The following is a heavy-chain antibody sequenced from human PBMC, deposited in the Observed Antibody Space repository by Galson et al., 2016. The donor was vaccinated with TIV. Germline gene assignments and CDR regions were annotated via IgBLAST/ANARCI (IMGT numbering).Heavy chain of an antibody. CDR2: INPITDVT. Sequence: SVKVSCKASGYTFTGSYIHWVRQAPGQGLEWMGRINPITDVTDYPQNFQSRVTMTRDTSIITVFMELSSLRSDDAALYYCAKAGAVLRYFDWLFDAFDIWGQGTMVAVSS. J-gene: IGHJ3*02. CDR3: AKAGAVLRYFDWLFDAFDI. V-gene: IGHV1-2*06. D-gene: IGHD3-9*01. CDR1: GYTFTGSY.